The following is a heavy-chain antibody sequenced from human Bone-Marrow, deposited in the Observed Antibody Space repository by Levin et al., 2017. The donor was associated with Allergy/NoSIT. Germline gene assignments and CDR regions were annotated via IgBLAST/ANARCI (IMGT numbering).Heavy chain of an antibody. Sequence: SVKVSCKASGGTFSSFAISWVRQAPGQGLEWMGGIIPVFETANYAQMFQGRITITADESSRTAYMEVTSLTPEDTALYFCAIGQDHSWFSDVWGQGTLVTVSS. V-gene: IGHV1-69*13. CDR1: GGTFSSFA. J-gene: IGHJ4*02. CDR3: AIGQDHSWFSDV. D-gene: IGHD6-13*01. CDR2: IIPVFETA.